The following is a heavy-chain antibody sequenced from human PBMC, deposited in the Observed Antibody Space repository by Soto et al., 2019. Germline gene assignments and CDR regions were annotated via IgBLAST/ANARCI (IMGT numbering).Heavy chain of an antibody. CDR3: ARGQRGSGSYYTHVPPHSNTVSGYYYYGLDV. D-gene: IGHD3-10*01. V-gene: IGHV4-34*01. CDR1: GGSFSGYY. Sequence: SETLSLTCAVYGGSFSGYYWSWIRQPPGKGLEWIGEINHSGSTNYNPSLKSLVTISVETSKNQFSLRLSSVTAADTAVYYCARGQRGSGSYYTHVPPHSNTVSGYYYYGLDVWGQGTTVTVSS. J-gene: IGHJ6*02. CDR2: INHSGST.